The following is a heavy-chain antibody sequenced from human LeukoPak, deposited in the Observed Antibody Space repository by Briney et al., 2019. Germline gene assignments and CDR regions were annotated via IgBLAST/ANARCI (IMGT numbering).Heavy chain of an antibody. CDR2: IYYSGST. CDR3: ARLRYCSSTSCPRGDYYYYMDV. V-gene: IGHV4-39*07. CDR1: GGSISSSSYY. Sequence: SETLSLTCTVSGGSISSSSYYWGWIRQPPGKGLEWIGSIYYSGSTYYNPSLKSRVTISVDTSKNQFSLKLNSVTAADTAVYYCARLRYCSSTSCPRGDYYYYMDVWGKGTTVTVSS. J-gene: IGHJ6*03. D-gene: IGHD2-2*01.